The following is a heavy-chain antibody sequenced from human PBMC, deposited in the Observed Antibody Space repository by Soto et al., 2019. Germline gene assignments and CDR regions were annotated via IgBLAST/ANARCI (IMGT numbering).Heavy chain of an antibody. CDR2: IYYSGST. D-gene: IGHD3-22*01. CDR1: GGSLSSGGYY. J-gene: IGHJ4*02. Sequence: SETLSLTCTVSGGSLSSGGYYWSWIRQHPGKGLEWIGYIYYSGSTYYNPSLKSRVTISVDTSKNQFSLKLSSVTAADTAVYYCARGRGLVVINTFDYWGQGTLVNVSS. CDR3: ARGRGLVVINTFDY. V-gene: IGHV4-31*03.